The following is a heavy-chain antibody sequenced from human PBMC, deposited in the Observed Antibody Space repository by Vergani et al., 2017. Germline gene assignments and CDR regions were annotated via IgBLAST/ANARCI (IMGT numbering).Heavy chain of an antibody. V-gene: IGHV4-34*01. CDR2: INHSGST. CDR1: GGSFSGYY. Sequence: QVQLQQWGAGLLKPSETLSLTCAVYGGSFSGYYWSWIRQPPGKGLEWIGEINHSGSTNYNPSLKSRVTISVDTSKNQFSLKLSSVTAADTAVYYCARGPSLHYYYMTSGAKGPRSPSP. CDR3: ARGPSLHYYYMTS. J-gene: IGHJ6*03.